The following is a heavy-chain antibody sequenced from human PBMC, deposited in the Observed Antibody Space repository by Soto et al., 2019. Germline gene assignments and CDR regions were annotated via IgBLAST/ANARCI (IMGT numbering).Heavy chain of an antibody. J-gene: IGHJ4*02. D-gene: IGHD5-12*01. Sequence: VQLVESGGGVVQPGRSLRLSCAPSGFTFSGFGMFWVRQAPGKGLEWVSFISYDGTKTYYADSVKGRFTISRDNPKSTLFLQMDSLRFDDTAVYYCAREGRWLQPPDYWGQGTLVTVSP. CDR3: AREGRWLQPPDY. V-gene: IGHV3-30*03. CDR2: ISYDGTKT. CDR1: GFTFSGFG.